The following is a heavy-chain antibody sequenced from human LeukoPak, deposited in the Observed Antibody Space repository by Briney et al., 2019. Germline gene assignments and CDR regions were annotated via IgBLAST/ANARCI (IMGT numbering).Heavy chain of an antibody. CDR3: ARDHGGSSSSWPRVPDY. V-gene: IGHV1-2*02. J-gene: IGHJ4*02. Sequence: ASVKVSCKASGYTFTGYYMHWVRQAPGQGLEWMGWINPNSGGTNYAQKFQGRVTMTRDTSISTAYMELSRLRSDDTAVYYCARDHGGSSSSWPRVPDYWGQGTLVTVSS. CDR2: INPNSGGT. D-gene: IGHD6-13*01. CDR1: GYTFTGYY.